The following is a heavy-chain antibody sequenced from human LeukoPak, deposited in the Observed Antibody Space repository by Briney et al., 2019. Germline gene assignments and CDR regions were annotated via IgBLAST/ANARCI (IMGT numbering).Heavy chain of an antibody. J-gene: IGHJ5*02. CDR3: ARASFWESPINWFAP. CDR2: INPKNGGS. CDR1: GYTFTGYY. V-gene: IGHV1-2*02. D-gene: IGHD3-16*01. Sequence: ASVKVSCKASGYTFTGYYMHWVRQAPGQGLEWVGWINPKNGGSNYAQKFQGRVTMARDRSISTAYMELSRLTSDDTAVYYCARASFWESPINWFAPWGQGTLVTVSS.